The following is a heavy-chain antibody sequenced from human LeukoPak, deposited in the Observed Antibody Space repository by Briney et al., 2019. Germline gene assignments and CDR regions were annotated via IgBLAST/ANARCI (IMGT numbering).Heavy chain of an antibody. CDR2: ISSSSSYI. D-gene: IGHD6-13*01. CDR3: ARAGYSSSWPDH. Sequence: PGGSLRLSCAASGFTFSSYSIDWVRQAPGKGLEWVSSISSSSSYIYYADSVKGRFTISRDNAKNSLYLQMNSLRAEDTAVYYCARAGYSSSWPDHWGQGTLVTVSS. CDR1: GFTFSSYS. V-gene: IGHV3-21*01. J-gene: IGHJ4*02.